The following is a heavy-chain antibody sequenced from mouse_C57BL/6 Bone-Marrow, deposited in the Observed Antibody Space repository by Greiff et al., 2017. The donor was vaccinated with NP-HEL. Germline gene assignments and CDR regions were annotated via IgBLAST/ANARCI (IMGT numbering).Heavy chain of an antibody. CDR2: INPNNGGT. J-gene: IGHJ4*01. V-gene: IGHV1-26*01. D-gene: IGHD2-12*01. CDR1: GYTFTDYY. CDR3: ARQLRRRCAMDY. Sequence: VQLQQSGPELVKPGASVKISCKASGYTFTDYYMNWVKQSHGKSLEWIGDINPNNGGTSYNQKFKGKATLTVDKSSSTAYMELRSLTSEDSAVYYCARQLRRRCAMDYWGQGTSVTVSS.